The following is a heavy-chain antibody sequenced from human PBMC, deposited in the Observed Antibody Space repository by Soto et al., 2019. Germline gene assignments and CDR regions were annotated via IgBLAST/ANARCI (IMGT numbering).Heavy chain of an antibody. J-gene: IGHJ4*02. Sequence: QVQLVESGGGVVQPGRSLRLSCAASGFTFSSYAMHWVRQAPGKGLEWVAVISYDGSNKYYADSVKGRFTISSDNSKNTLYLQMNSLRAEDTAVYYCARGAEDSGYDFDYWGQGTLVTVSS. CDR2: ISYDGSNK. CDR3: ARGAEDSGYDFDY. CDR1: GFTFSSYA. V-gene: IGHV3-30-3*01. D-gene: IGHD5-12*01.